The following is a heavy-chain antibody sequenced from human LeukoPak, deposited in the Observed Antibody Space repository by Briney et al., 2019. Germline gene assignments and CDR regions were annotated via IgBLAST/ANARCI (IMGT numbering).Heavy chain of an antibody. CDR2: ISSDGGNV. CDR1: AFTFRSFG. CDR3: AKGQQGHMWLDN. J-gene: IGHJ4*02. Sequence: GGSLRLSCAASAFTFRSFGMQWVRQAPGKGLEWVAFISSDGGNVYYADSVNGRFSISRDNSKATLYLQMNSLRPEDTAVYYCAKGQQGHMWLDNWGQGTLVIVSS. D-gene: IGHD5-12*01. V-gene: IGHV3-30*18.